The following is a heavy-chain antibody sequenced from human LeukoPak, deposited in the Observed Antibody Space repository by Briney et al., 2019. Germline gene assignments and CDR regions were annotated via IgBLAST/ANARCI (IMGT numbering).Heavy chain of an antibody. Sequence: QPGGSLRLSCAASGFTFSSYGMHWVRQAPGKGLEWVAFIRYDGSNKYYADSVEGRFTISRDNSKNTLYLQMNSLRAEDTAVYYCAKDPRCGGDCYSDDYWGQGTLVTVSS. CDR2: IRYDGSNK. CDR1: GFTFSSYG. CDR3: AKDPRCGGDCYSDDY. D-gene: IGHD2-21*02. V-gene: IGHV3-30*02. J-gene: IGHJ4*02.